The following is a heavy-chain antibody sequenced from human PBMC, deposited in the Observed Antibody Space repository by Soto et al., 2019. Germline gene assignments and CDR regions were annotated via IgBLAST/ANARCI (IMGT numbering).Heavy chain of an antibody. CDR2: ISSSGSTI. V-gene: IGHV3-48*03. Sequence: GGSLRLSCAASGFTFSSYEMNWVRQAPGKGLEWVSYISSSGSTIYYADSVKGRFTISRDNAKNSLYLQMNSLGAEDTAVYYCARRAYCSGGSCYSGLVFDYYGMDVWGQGTTVTVSS. CDR1: GFTFSSYE. J-gene: IGHJ6*02. CDR3: ARRAYCSGGSCYSGLVFDYYGMDV. D-gene: IGHD2-15*01.